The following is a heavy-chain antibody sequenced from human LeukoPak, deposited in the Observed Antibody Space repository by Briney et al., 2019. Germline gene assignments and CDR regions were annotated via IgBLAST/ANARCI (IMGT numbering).Heavy chain of an antibody. J-gene: IGHJ4*02. V-gene: IGHV4-4*07. D-gene: IGHD3-10*01. Sequence: SETLSLTCSVSGGSTSSYYWSWIRQPAGKGLEWIGRIYSSGSTNYNPSLKTRVTMSLDTSKNQFSLNLTTVTAADTAVYYCARTSARGAQFDYWGQGTLVTVSS. CDR3: ARTSARGAQFDY. CDR1: GGSTSSYY. CDR2: IYSSGST.